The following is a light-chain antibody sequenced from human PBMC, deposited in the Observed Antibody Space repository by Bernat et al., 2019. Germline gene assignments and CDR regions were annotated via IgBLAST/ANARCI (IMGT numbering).Light chain of an antibody. CDR1: QSVSNNY. Sequence: EIVLTQSPGTLSLSPGERATLSCRASQSVSNNYLAWYQQRPGQAPRLLIYDASSRATGIPDRFSGSGSGTDFTLTISRLEPEDFAVYYCQHYVSSSRTFGQGTKMEIK. V-gene: IGKV3-20*01. J-gene: IGKJ1*01. CDR3: QHYVSSSRT. CDR2: DAS.